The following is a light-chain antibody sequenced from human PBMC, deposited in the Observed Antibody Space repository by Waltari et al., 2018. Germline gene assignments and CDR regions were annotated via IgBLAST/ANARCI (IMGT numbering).Light chain of an antibody. CDR1: SSNIGAGYD. CDR3: QSYDSSLSGVV. Sequence: QSVLTQPPSVSGAPGQRVTISCTGNSSNIGAGYDVPWSQQLPGTAPKLLIYDNRSRPSGVPDRFSGSKSGTSASLAITGLQAEDEADYYCQSYDSSLSGVVFGGGTKLTVL. V-gene: IGLV1-40*01. J-gene: IGLJ3*02. CDR2: DNR.